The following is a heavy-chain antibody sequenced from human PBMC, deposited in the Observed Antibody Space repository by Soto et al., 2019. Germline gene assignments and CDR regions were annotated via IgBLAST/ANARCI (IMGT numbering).Heavy chain of an antibody. D-gene: IGHD3-10*01. CDR3: ATYGSGSYKPTTFDY. J-gene: IGHJ4*02. CDR1: GGSISSGDYY. Sequence: QVQLQESGPGLVKPSQTLSLTCTVSGGSISSGDYYWSWIRQHPGKGLEWIGYIYYSGSTYYNPSLKSRVTISVDTSKNQFSLRLSSVTAADTAVYYCATYGSGSYKPTTFDYWGQGTLVTVSS. CDR2: IYYSGST. V-gene: IGHV4-31*03.